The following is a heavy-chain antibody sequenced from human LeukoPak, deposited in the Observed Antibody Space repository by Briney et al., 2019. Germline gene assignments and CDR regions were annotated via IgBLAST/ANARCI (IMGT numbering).Heavy chain of an antibody. CDR1: GFSLSTTGVG. CDR2: IYWDGDD. J-gene: IGHJ5*02. V-gene: IGHV2-5*02. CDR3: VRLNGYPRRWFDP. D-gene: IGHD3-22*01. Sequence: SGPTLVNPTQTLTLTCTFSGFSLSTTGVGVRWIRHPPGKAPEWLSLIYWDGDDRYTPSLKSRLTITKDTSKNQVVLIMTNMHPVDTATYYCVRLNGYPRRWFDPWGQGTLVTVSS.